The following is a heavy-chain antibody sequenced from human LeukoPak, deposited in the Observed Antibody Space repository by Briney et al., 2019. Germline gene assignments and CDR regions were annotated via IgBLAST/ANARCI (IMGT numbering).Heavy chain of an antibody. CDR3: ARDRGGLRYFDWRY. J-gene: IGHJ4*02. CDR2: ITKSGDQT. V-gene: IGHV3-21*01. D-gene: IGHD3-9*01. CDR1: GIIFSNSA. Sequence: GGSLRLSCVPSGIIFSNSALNWVRQAPGKGLEWGSTITKSGDQTHYADSVKGRFTISRDNAKNSLYLHMNRLRAEATAVYDWARDRGGLRYFDWRYWGQGTLVTVSS.